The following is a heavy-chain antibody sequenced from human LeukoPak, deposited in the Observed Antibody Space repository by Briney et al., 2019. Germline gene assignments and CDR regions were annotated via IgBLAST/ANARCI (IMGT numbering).Heavy chain of an antibody. D-gene: IGHD2-2*01. CDR2: TYYRSTWYN. J-gene: IGHJ5*02. CDR1: GDSVSSNSVT. V-gene: IGHV6-1*01. Sequence: SQTLSLTCAISGDSVSSNSVTWNWIRQSPSRGLEWLGRTYYRSTWYNDYAVSVRGRITVNPDTSKNQFSLHLNSVTPEDTAVYYCARRLTQYDCFDPWGQGILGTVSS. CDR3: ARRLTQYDCFDP.